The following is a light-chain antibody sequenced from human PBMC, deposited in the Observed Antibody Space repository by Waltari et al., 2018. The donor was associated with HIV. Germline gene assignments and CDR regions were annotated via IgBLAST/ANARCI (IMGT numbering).Light chain of an antibody. CDR2: SNN. V-gene: IGLV1-44*01. Sequence: QSVLTQTPSLSGTPGQSVTLSCSGGYSNIGGIALNWYQPFPGTAPRLLISSNNQRPSGVPDRFSGSKSGTSASLVISELQSQGEADYHCAAWDDSLHGELFGGGTKLTVL. CDR3: AAWDDSLHGEL. CDR1: YSNIGGIA. J-gene: IGLJ2*01.